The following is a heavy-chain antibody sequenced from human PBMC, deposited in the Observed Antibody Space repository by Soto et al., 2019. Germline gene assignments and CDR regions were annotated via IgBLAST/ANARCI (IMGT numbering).Heavy chain of an antibody. CDR3: ARGSGQYNWKPQYYYYGMDV. V-gene: IGHV1-69*13. Sequence: SVKVSCKASGGTFSSYAISWVRQAPGQGLEWMGGTIPIFGTANYAQKFQGRVTITADESTSTAYMELSSLRSEDTAVYYCARGSGQYNWKPQYYYYGMDVWGQGTTVTVSS. CDR1: GGTFSSYA. CDR2: TIPIFGTA. J-gene: IGHJ6*02. D-gene: IGHD1-20*01.